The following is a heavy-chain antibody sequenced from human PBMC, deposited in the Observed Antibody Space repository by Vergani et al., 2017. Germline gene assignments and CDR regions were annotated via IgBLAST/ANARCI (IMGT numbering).Heavy chain of an antibody. V-gene: IGHV3-15*01. Sequence: EVQLVESGGGLVKPGGSLRLSCAASGFSFSNAWMTWVRQGPGKGLEWVGRIKSQIYGATTDYAAPVKGRFTISRDDSTIMLYLQMNSLKTEDTSVYYCTTLSPSCAHWWGQGTLVNVSS. CDR2: IKSQIYGATT. J-gene: IGHJ4*02. CDR1: GFSFSNAW. CDR3: TTLSPSCAHW. D-gene: IGHD2-15*01.